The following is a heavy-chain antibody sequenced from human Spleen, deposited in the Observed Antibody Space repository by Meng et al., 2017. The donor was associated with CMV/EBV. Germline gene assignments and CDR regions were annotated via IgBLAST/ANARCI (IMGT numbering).Heavy chain of an antibody. Sequence: VQLPPWAAGLLKPSETLSLTCAVLGGSFSGYYWSWIRQPPGKGLEWIGEINHSGSTNYNPSLKSRVTISVDTSKNQFSLKLSSVTAADTAVYYCARGDKYYYYGSGSHDYWGQGTLVTVSS. V-gene: IGHV4-34*01. J-gene: IGHJ4*02. CDR1: GGSFSGYY. CDR2: INHSGST. D-gene: IGHD3-10*01. CDR3: ARGDKYYYYGSGSHDY.